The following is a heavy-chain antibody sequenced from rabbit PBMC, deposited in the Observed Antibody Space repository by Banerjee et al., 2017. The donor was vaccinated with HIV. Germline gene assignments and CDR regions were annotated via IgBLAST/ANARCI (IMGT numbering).Heavy chain of an antibody. D-gene: IGHD1-1*01. CDR3: ARGISSGYYVYYFDL. Sequence: GSTEYASWAKGRFTISKASWTTVTLQMTSLTAADTATYFCARGISSGYYVYYFDLWGPGTLVTVS. J-gene: IGHJ4*01. V-gene: IGHV1S40*01. CDR2: GST.